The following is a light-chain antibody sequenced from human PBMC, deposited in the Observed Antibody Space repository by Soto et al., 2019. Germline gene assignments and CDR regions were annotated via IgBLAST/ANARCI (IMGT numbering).Light chain of an antibody. J-gene: IGLJ1*01. Sequence: QSALTQPASVSGSPGQSITISCTETSSDVGGYNYVSWYQHHPGKAPKVMIYEVNNRPSGVSNRFSGSKSGNTASLTISGLQDEDEADYYCGSYTTFSIPYVFGTGTKLTDL. CDR1: SSDVGGYNY. V-gene: IGLV2-14*01. CDR2: EVN. CDR3: GSYTTFSIPYV.